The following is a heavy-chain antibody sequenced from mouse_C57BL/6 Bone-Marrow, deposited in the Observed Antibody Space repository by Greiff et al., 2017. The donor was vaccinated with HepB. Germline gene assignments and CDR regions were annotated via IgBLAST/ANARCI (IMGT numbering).Heavy chain of an antibody. D-gene: IGHD1-1*01. CDR1: GFTFSDYY. V-gene: IGHV5-16*01. J-gene: IGHJ1*03. CDR2: INYDGSST. Sequence: EVQLQESEGGLVQPGSSMKLSCTASGFTFSDYYMAWVRQVPEKGLEWVANINYDGSSTYYLDSLKSRFIISRDNAKNILYLQMSSLKSEDTATYYCARVYYGSSGDWYFDVWGTGTTVTVSS. CDR3: ARVYYGSSGDWYFDV.